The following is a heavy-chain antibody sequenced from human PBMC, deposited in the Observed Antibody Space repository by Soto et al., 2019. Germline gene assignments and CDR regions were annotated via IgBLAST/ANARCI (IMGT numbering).Heavy chain of an antibody. J-gene: IGHJ5*02. CDR1: GGSIATSSYF. Sequence: KASETLSLTCTVSGGSIATSSYFWAWIRRPPGKGLEWIGNIDYRGTIYNNPSLKSRVTISVDTSKNHFSLKLDSVTAADTALYYCSRRAPEGFDPWGQGTLVTVSS. CDR2: IDYRGTI. V-gene: IGHV4-39*02. CDR3: SRRAPEGFDP.